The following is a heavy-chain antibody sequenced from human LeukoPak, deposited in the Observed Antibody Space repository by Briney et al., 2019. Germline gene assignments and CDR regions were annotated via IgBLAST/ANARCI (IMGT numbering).Heavy chain of an antibody. CDR3: ARDYYGSGSYRTETNWFDP. V-gene: IGHV4-4*02. CDR1: GGSISSSNW. J-gene: IGHJ5*02. D-gene: IGHD3-10*01. CDR2: ICHSGST. Sequence: SETLSLTCAVSGGSISSSNWWSWVRQPPGKGLEWIGEICHSGSTNYNPSLKSRVTISVDKSKNQFSLKLSSVTAADTAVYYCARDYYGSGSYRTETNWFDPWGQGTLVTVSS.